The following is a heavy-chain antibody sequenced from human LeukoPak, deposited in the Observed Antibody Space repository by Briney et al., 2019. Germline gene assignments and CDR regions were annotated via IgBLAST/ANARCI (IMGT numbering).Heavy chain of an antibody. CDR1: GYSFTSYW. D-gene: IGHD6-13*01. CDR3: ARRDVAAARNLGPGAYYFDY. V-gene: IGHV5-51*01. Sequence: GESLKISCKGSGYSFTSYWIGWVRQMPGKGLEWMGIIYPGDSDTRYSPSFQGQVTISADKSISTSYLQWSSLKASDTAMYYCARRDVAAARNLGPGAYYFDYWGQGTLVTVSS. CDR2: IYPGDSDT. J-gene: IGHJ4*02.